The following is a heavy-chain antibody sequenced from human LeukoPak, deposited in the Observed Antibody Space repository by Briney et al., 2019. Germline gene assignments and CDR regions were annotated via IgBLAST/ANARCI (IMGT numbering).Heavy chain of an antibody. Sequence: SVKVSCKASGGTFSSYAISWVRQAPGQGLEWMGGIIPIFGTANYAQKFQGRVTITTDESTSTAYMELSSLRSEDTAVYYCARDRGGSRGGRNWFDPWAREPWSPSPQ. CDR3: ARDRGGSRGGRNWFDP. CDR1: GGTFSSYA. J-gene: IGHJ5*02. V-gene: IGHV1-69*05. CDR2: IIPIFGTA. D-gene: IGHD3-10*01.